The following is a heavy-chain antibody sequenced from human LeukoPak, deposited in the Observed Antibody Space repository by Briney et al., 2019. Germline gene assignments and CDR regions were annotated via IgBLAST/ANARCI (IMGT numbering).Heavy chain of an antibody. Sequence: GGSLRLSCAASGFTFDDYAMHWVRQAPGKGLEWVSGLNWNSGGIVYADSVKGRFTISRDNAKNSLYLQMNSLRAEDTAVYYCANFQWLRYFAFWGQGTLVTVSS. CDR3: ANFQWLRYFAF. CDR2: LNWNSGGI. D-gene: IGHD5-12*01. CDR1: GFTFDDYA. V-gene: IGHV3-9*01. J-gene: IGHJ4*02.